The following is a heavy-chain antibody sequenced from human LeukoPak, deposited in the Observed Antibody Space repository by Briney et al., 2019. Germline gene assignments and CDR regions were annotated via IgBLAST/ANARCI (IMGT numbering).Heavy chain of an antibody. Sequence: GGSLRLSCAVSGFTLSSYNMNWVRQAPGKGMEWVSYISSSSGTIYYADSVKGRFTISRDNAKNSLYLQMNSLRAEDTAVYYCARDSRFSSSWYWWFDPWGQGTLVTVSS. J-gene: IGHJ5*02. CDR1: GFTLSSYN. CDR3: ARDSRFSSSWYWWFDP. V-gene: IGHV3-48*01. CDR2: ISSSSGTI. D-gene: IGHD6-13*01.